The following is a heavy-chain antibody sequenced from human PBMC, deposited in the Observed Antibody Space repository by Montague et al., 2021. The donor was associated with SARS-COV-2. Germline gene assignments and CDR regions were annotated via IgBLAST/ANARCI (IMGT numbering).Heavy chain of an antibody. Sequence: SLRLSLPASGFVFSDYLMSWMRQAPGKGLEWIAYSNGGGGSSHTDYADSVRGRFTISRDNTKNSLFLQMTSLRDDDSALYYCVGPNFDFWGRGTVVTVSS. V-gene: IGHV3-11*01. CDR1: GFVFSDYL. CDR2: SNGGGGSSHT. CDR3: VGPNFDF. J-gene: IGHJ4*02.